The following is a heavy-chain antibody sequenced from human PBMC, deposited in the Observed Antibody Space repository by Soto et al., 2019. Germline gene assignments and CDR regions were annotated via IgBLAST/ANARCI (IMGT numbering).Heavy chain of an antibody. Sequence: GGSLRISCAASGFTVSSNYMSWVRQAPGKGLEWVSVIYSGGSTYYADSVKGRFTISRDNSKNTLYLQMNSLRAEDTAVYYCAGSYYYGSGSYLDYWGQGTLVTVSS. CDR1: GFTVSSNY. D-gene: IGHD3-10*01. CDR3: AGSYYYGSGSYLDY. V-gene: IGHV3-66*01. J-gene: IGHJ4*02. CDR2: IYSGGST.